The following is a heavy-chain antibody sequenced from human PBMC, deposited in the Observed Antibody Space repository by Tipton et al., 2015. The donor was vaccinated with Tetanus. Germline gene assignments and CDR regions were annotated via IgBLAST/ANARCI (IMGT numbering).Heavy chain of an antibody. CDR2: MSSSGIIK. CDR3: ARDRGFTTYNYFDP. Sequence: SLRLSCTATGFTFSDYYMSWIRQAPGKGLEWVSDMSSSGIIKNYADSVRGRFTISRDNAKKSLYLQMNSLRAEDTAVYYCARDRGFTTYNYFDPWGQGTLVTVSS. J-gene: IGHJ5*02. CDR1: GFTFSDYY. V-gene: IGHV3-11*01. D-gene: IGHD5-24*01.